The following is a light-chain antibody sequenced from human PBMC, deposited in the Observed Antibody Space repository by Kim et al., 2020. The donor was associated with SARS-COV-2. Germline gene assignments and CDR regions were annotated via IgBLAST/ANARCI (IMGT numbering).Light chain of an antibody. V-gene: IGKV1-33*01. CDR1: QDITKF. CDR3: QQYENLPYT. CDR2: DAS. Sequence: SALVGDTVTISCQASQDITKFINWFQQKPGKVPHLLIFDASILEPGVPSRFRGGGSGTLFTFTINNLQPEDVATYYCQQYENLPYTFGQGTKLEIK. J-gene: IGKJ2*01.